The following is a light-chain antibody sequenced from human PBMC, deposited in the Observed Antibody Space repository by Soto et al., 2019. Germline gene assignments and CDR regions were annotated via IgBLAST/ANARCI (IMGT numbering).Light chain of an antibody. CDR2: AAS. CDR3: QQYLTSAQT. CDR1: QTVGSNY. J-gene: IGKJ1*01. Sequence: EIVLTQSPGTLSLSPGESATLSCRASQTVGSNYLAWYQQRPGQAPRLLIYAASSRATGIPDRISASGSGTDFTLTISRLEPEDFAVYYCQQYLTSAQTFGQGTKVDIK. V-gene: IGKV3-20*01.